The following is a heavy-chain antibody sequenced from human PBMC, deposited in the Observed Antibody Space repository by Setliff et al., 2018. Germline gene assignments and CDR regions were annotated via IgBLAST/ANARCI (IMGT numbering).Heavy chain of an antibody. Sequence: SETLSLTCTVSGGSISSHYWSWIRQPPGKGLEWIGYIYYSGSTNYNPSLKSRVTISVDTSKNQFSLKLSSVTAADTAVYYCAREEPYSSSWSWFDPWGQGTRVTVS. D-gene: IGHD6-13*01. CDR2: IYYSGST. CDR1: GGSISSHY. J-gene: IGHJ5*02. CDR3: AREEPYSSSWSWFDP. V-gene: IGHV4-59*11.